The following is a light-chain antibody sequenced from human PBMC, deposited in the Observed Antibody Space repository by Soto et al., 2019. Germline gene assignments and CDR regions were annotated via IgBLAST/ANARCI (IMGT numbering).Light chain of an antibody. CDR1: QSISSY. J-gene: IGKJ4*01. V-gene: IGKV1-39*01. CDR2: AAS. CDR3: QQSYSTPHFT. Sequence: DIQMTQSPSSLSASVGDRVTITCRASQSISSYLNWYQQKPGKAPKLLIYAASSLQSGVPSRFSGSGSETDFTLTISSLQPEDFATYYCQQSYSTPHFTFGGGTKVDIK.